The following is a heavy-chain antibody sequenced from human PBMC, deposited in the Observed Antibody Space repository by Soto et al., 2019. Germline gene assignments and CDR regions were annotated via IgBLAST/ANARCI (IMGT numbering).Heavy chain of an antibody. CDR3: AKVGRANRNFDS. D-gene: IGHD1-26*01. Sequence: GASVKVSCKASGYTFTYYHVHWVRQAPGQGLEWMGIINPYGGDTTYAQKFQGRVTMTRDTSISTAYMELSRLRSDNTALYYCAKVGRANRNFDSWGQGPLVTVSS. J-gene: IGHJ4*02. CDR2: INPYGGDT. V-gene: IGHV1-2*02. CDR1: GYTFTYYH.